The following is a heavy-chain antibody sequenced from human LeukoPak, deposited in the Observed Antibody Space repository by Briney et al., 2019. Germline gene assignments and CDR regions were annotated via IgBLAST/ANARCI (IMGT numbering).Heavy chain of an antibody. CDR1: GGSISSYY. D-gene: IGHD3-22*01. CDR3: ARVHDSSGYTLDY. CDR2: IYYSGST. Sequence: SETLSLTCTVSGGSISSYYWSWIRQPPGKGLEWIGYIYYSGSTNYNPSLKSRVTISVDTSKNQFSLKLSSVTAADTAVYYCARVHDSSGYTLDYWGQGTLVTVSS. J-gene: IGHJ4*02. V-gene: IGHV4-59*01.